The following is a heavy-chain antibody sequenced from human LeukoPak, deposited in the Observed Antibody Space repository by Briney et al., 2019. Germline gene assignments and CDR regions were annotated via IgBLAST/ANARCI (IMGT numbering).Heavy chain of an antibody. CDR3: ARSDPTMIVVATDFDI. V-gene: IGHV4-59*01. D-gene: IGHD3-22*01. J-gene: IGHJ3*02. CDR2: IYYSGST. Sequence: SETLSLTCTVSGGSISSYYWSWIRQPPGKGLEWIGYIYYSGSTNYNPSLKSRVTISVDTSKNQFSLKLSSVTAADTAVYYCARSDPTMIVVATDFDIWGQGTMVTVSS. CDR1: GGSISSYY.